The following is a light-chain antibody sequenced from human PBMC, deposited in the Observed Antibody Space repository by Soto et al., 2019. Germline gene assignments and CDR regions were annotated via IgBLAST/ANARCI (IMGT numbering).Light chain of an antibody. J-gene: IGKJ2*01. CDR1: QSISTY. V-gene: IGKV1-5*01. CDR3: QQYYMYSYT. CDR2: HAS. Sequence: DIQMTQPSTLSASVGDRVTLHCRASQSISTYLAWYQQKPGKAPKVPIYHASNLESGVPSRFSGGGSGTEFTLTISSLQPDDFATYYCQQYYMYSYTFGQGTKLDIK.